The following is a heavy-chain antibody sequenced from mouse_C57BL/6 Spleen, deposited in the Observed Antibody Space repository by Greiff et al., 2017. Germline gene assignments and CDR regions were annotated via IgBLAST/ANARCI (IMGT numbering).Heavy chain of an antibody. CDR2: IHPNSGST. D-gene: IGHD1-1*01. Sequence: VQLQQPGAELVKPGASVKLSCKASGYTFTSYWMHWVKQRPGQGLEWIGMIHPNSGSTNYNEKFKSKATLTVDKSSSTAYMQLSSLTSEDSAVYYCASYGSSYVADWGQGTLVTVSA. J-gene: IGHJ3*01. CDR1: GYTFTSYW. CDR3: ASYGSSYVAD. V-gene: IGHV1-64*01.